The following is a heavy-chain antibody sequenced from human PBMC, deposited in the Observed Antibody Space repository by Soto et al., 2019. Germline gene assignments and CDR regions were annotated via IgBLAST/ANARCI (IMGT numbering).Heavy chain of an antibody. D-gene: IGHD3-10*01. CDR1: GGSISSYY. CDR2: IYYSGST. J-gene: IGHJ5*02. Sequence: SETLSLTFTVCGGSISSYYWSWIRQPPGKGLEWIGYIYYSGSTNYNPSLKSRVTISVDTSKNQFSLKLSSVTAADTAVYYCARGAMVRGVIRVGGWFDPWGQGTLVTVSS. CDR3: ARGAMVRGVIRVGGWFDP. V-gene: IGHV4-59*01.